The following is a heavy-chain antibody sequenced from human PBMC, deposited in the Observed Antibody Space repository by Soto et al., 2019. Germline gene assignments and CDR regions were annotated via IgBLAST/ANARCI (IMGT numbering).Heavy chain of an antibody. V-gene: IGHV1-8*01. D-gene: IGHD3-10*01. J-gene: IGHJ5*02. CDR3: ARFLLWYGELLHWLAP. Sequence: ASVKVSCKASGYTFTRYDINWVLQATGQGHEWMGWMNPNSGNTGYAQKFQGRVTMTRNTSISTAYMELSSLRSEDTVVYYCARFLLWYGELLHWLAPRGQGSLVIVSS. CDR2: MNPNSGNT. CDR1: GYTFTRYD.